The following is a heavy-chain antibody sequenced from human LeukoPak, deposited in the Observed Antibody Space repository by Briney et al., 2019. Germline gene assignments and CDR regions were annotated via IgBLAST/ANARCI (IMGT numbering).Heavy chain of an antibody. CDR1: GYSISSGYY. CDR2: IYHSGST. Sequence: SETLSLTCTVSGYSISSGYYWGWIRQPPGKGLEWIGSIYHSGSTHYNPSLKSRVTISVDTSKNQFSLKLSSVTAADTAVYYCASLDLGVAGTFRYWGQGTLVTVSS. J-gene: IGHJ4*02. D-gene: IGHD6-19*01. V-gene: IGHV4-38-2*02. CDR3: ASLDLGVAGTFRY.